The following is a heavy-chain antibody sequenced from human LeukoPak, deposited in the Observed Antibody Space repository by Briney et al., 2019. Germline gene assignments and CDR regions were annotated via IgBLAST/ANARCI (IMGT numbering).Heavy chain of an antibody. J-gene: IGHJ3*02. CDR2: ISSNGGST. CDR3: AKSRTGTDWPFDI. D-gene: IGHD1-1*01. CDR1: GFTFSRYA. Sequence: PGGSLRLSCSASGFTFSRYAMHWVRQAPGKGLEYVSAISSNGGSTYYADSVKGRFTISRDNSKNTLYLQMSSLRAEDTAVYYCAKSRTGTDWPFDIWGQGTMVIVSS. V-gene: IGHV3-64D*06.